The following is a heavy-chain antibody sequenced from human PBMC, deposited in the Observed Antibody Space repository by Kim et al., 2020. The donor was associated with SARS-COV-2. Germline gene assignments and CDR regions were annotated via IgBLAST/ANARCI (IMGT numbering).Heavy chain of an antibody. V-gene: IGHV3-23*01. Sequence: KGRFTISRDNSKNTLYLQMNSLRAEDTAVYYCAKDPSKGIAVAGTALDYWGQGTLVTVSS. CDR3: AKDPSKGIAVAGTALDY. D-gene: IGHD6-19*01. J-gene: IGHJ4*02.